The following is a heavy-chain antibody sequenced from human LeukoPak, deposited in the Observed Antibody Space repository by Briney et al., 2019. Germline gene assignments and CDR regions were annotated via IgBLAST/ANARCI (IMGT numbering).Heavy chain of an antibody. D-gene: IGHD2-21*02. V-gene: IGHV1-3*01. Sequence: EASVKVSCKASGYTFTSYAMHWVRQAPGQRLEWMGWINAGNGNTKYSQKFQGRVTITRDTSASTAYMELSSLRSEDTAVYYCARSGVVTANDAFDIWGQGTMVTVSS. CDR2: INAGNGNT. CDR3: ARSGVVTANDAFDI. J-gene: IGHJ3*02. CDR1: GYTFTSYA.